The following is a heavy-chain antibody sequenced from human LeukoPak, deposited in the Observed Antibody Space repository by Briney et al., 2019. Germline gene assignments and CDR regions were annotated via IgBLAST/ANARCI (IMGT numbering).Heavy chain of an antibody. CDR3: AREGSSDAFDI. CDR2: IYHSGST. CDR1: GGSISSSSYY. J-gene: IGHJ3*02. V-gene: IGHV4-39*07. D-gene: IGHD6-6*01. Sequence: SETLSLTCTVSGGSISSSSYYWGWIRQPPGKGLEWIGSIYHSGSTNYNPSLKSRVTISVDKSKNQFSLKLSSVTAADTAVYYCAREGSSDAFDIWGQGTMVTVSS.